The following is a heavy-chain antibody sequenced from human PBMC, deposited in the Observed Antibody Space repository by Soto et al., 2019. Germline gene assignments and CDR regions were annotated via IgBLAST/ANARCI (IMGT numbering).Heavy chain of an antibody. J-gene: IGHJ4*02. Sequence: QVQPQQWGAGLLKPSETLSLTCAVYGGSFSGYDWTRIRQPPGTGLEWIGEINHSGSTNYNPSLKSRVTISVDTSKNQFSLKLTSVTAADTAVYYCARDKITGLFDYWGQGTLVTVSS. CDR1: GGSFSGYD. V-gene: IGHV4-34*01. CDR2: INHSGST. D-gene: IGHD2-8*02. CDR3: ARDKITGLFDY.